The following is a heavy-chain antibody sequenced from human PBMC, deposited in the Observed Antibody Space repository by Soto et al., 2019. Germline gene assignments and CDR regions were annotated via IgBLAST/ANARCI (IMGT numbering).Heavy chain of an antibody. J-gene: IGHJ4*02. CDR3: ARGQEVGAHFFDS. CDR1: GFTFSGFD. V-gene: IGHV3-13*01. D-gene: IGHD2-15*01. Sequence: PVGSLRLSCEASGFTFSGFDMHWVRQPTGKGLEWVSTIGTAGDTYYAVSVKGHFTISRDNAKNSLSLQMNSLRAGDTAVYFCARGQEVGAHFFDSWGQGTQVTVSS. CDR2: IGTAGDT.